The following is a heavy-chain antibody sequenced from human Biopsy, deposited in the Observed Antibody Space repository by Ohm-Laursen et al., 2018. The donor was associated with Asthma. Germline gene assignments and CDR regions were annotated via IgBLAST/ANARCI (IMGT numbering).Heavy chain of an antibody. Sequence: SLRLSCAASRFTYEMHCVRQAPGKGLEWVAVISYDGSSIYYADSVKGRFTISRDNSKNTLSLQMNSLTTEDTAVYYCAREGVAGTHIEDWGQGTLVTVSS. CDR2: ISYDGSSI. V-gene: IGHV3-30-3*01. CDR1: RFTYE. CDR3: AREGVAGTHIED. J-gene: IGHJ4*02. D-gene: IGHD6-19*01.